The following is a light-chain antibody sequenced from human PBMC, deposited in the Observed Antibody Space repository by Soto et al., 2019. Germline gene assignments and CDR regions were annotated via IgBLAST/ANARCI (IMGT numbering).Light chain of an antibody. CDR3: QQYGSSPYT. CDR1: QSVSSTY. CDR2: DVS. J-gene: IGKJ2*01. Sequence: EIVLTQSPGTLSLSPGERATLSCRASQSVSSTYLAWYQQRPGQAPRLLIYDVSTRATGIPDRFSGSGSGTDFTLTISRLEPEEFAVYYCQQYGSSPYTFGQGTNLEIK. V-gene: IGKV3-20*01.